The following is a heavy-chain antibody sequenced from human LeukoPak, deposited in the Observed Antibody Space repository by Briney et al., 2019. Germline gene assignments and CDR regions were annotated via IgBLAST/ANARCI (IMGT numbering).Heavy chain of an antibody. CDR2: VYYSGTT. J-gene: IGHJ4*02. Sequence: PSETLSLTCTVSGGSISNTNYYWGWIRQPPGKGLEWIGSVYYSGTTYYNSSLKSRVTISVDTSKNQFSLKLSSVTAADTAMYYCVRYSMWGSYRYYFGYWGQGTLVTVSS. CDR3: VRYSMWGSYRYYFGY. D-gene: IGHD3-16*02. V-gene: IGHV4-39*01. CDR1: GGSISNTNYY.